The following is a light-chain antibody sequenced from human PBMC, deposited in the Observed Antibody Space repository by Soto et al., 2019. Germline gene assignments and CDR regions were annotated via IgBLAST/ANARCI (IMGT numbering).Light chain of an antibody. CDR3: SSYVGDNTRV. CDR2: EVS. V-gene: IGLV2-8*01. J-gene: IGLJ3*02. CDR1: SSDVGGYNY. Sequence: QSALTQPPSASGSPGQSVTISCTGTSSDVGGYNYVSWYQQHPGKAPKLIISEVSKRPSGVPDRFSGFKSGNTASLTVSGLQAEDEADYYCSSYVGDNTRVFGGGTKLTVL.